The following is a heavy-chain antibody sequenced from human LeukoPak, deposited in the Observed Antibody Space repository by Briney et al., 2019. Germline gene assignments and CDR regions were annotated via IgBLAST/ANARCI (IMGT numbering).Heavy chain of an antibody. CDR3: ARGSYHIDY. CDR1: GFTVSSNY. CDR2: IYSGGST. J-gene: IGHJ4*02. V-gene: IGHV3-53*01. Sequence: PGGSLRLSCAASGFTVSSNYVSWVRQAPGKGVEWVSVIYSGGSTYYADSVKGRFTISRDNSKSTLYIQMNSLRAEDTAVYYCARGSYHIDYWGQGTLVTVSS. D-gene: IGHD1-26*01.